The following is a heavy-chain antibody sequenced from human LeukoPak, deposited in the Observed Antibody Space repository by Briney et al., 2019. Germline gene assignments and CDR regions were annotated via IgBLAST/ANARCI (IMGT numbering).Heavy chain of an antibody. J-gene: IGHJ4*02. CDR3: ARHSGSYYRDLDY. CDR1: GYSISSGYY. V-gene: IGHV4-38-2*02. CDR2: IYHSGST. D-gene: IGHD1-26*01. Sequence: SETLSLTCTVSGYSISSGYYWGWIRQPPGKGLEWIGSIYHSGSTYYNPSLKSRVTISVDTSKNQFSLKLSPVTAADTAMYYCARHSGSYYRDLDYWGQGTLVTVSS.